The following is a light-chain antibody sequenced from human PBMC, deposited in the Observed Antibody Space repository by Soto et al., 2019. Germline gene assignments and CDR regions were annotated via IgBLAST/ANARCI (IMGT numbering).Light chain of an antibody. V-gene: IGKV3-20*01. J-gene: IGKJ4*01. CDR1: QSVSTSY. CDR2: GAS. CDR3: QQYGSVPLT. Sequence: EIVLTQSPGTLSLSPGERDTLSCRASQSVSTSYLAWYQQKPDQAPRLLIYGASSRATGIPDRFSGSGSGADFTLTISRLEPEDFAVYYCQQYGSVPLTFGGGTRVEIK.